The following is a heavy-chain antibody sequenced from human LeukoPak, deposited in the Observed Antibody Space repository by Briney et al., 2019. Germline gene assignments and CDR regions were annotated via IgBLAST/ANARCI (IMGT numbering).Heavy chain of an antibody. J-gene: IGHJ4*02. D-gene: IGHD2-15*01. CDR3: TKAPIVSCSGAFCYPFDS. V-gene: IGHV3-48*03. CDR2: ISSSGSTI. Sequence: GGSLRLSCAASGFTFSSYEMNWVRQAPGKGLEWVSYISSSGSTIYYADSVKGRFTISRDNAKNSLYLQMNSLRAEDTAIYYCTKAPIVSCSGAFCYPFDSWGQGTLVTVSS. CDR1: GFTFSSYE.